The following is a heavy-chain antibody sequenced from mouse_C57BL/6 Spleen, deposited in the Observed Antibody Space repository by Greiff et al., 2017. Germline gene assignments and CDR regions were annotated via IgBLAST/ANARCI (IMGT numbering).Heavy chain of an antibody. V-gene: IGHV5-17*01. J-gene: IGHJ3*01. CDR2: ISSGSSTI. CDR3: ARCHYYGSSYLFAY. Sequence: EVKLVESGGGLVKPGGSLKLSCAASGFTFSDYGMHWVRQAPEKGLEWVAYISSGSSTIYYADTVKGRFTISRDNAKNTLFLQMTSLRSEDTAMYYCARCHYYGSSYLFAYWGQGTLVTVAA. CDR1: GFTFSDYG. D-gene: IGHD1-1*01.